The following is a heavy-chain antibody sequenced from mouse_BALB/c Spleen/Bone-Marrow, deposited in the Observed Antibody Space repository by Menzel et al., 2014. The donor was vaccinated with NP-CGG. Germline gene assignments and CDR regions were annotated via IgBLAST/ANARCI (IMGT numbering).Heavy chain of an antibody. CDR2: IDPANGNT. J-gene: IGHJ3*01. CDR1: GFNIKDTY. D-gene: IGHD2-4*01. Sequence: EVKLMESGAELVKPGASVKLSCTASGFNIKDTYMHWVKQRPEQGLEWIGRIDPANGNTKYDPKFQGKATITADTSSNTAYLQLSSLTSEDTAVYYCARGDYGGFAYWGQGTLVTGSA. CDR3: ARGDYGGFAY. V-gene: IGHV14-3*02.